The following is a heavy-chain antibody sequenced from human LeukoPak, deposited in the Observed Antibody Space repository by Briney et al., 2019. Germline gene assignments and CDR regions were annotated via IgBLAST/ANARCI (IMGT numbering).Heavy chain of an antibody. J-gene: IGHJ4*02. CDR1: GFTLSSHS. Sequence: WGSLRLSCAASGFTLSSHSMNWVRQAPGKGLEWVSSISSSSSYIYYADSVKGRFTISRDNSKNTLYLQMNSLRAEDTAVYYCARETEEPYYDSSGYPPGFFDYWGQGTLVTVSS. CDR3: ARETEEPYYDSSGYPPGFFDY. CDR2: ISSSSSYI. D-gene: IGHD3-22*01. V-gene: IGHV3-21*01.